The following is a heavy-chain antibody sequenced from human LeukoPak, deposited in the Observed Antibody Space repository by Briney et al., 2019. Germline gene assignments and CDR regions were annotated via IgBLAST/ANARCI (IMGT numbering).Heavy chain of an antibody. Sequence: PGWSLRLSCAASGFTVSSSYMSWVRQGPGKGLEWVSVIHSGGSTYYADSVKGRFTISRDNSTNTLYLHMNTLRAADTAVYYCARLGGSWYFDYWGQGPLVTVSS. CDR1: GFTVSSSY. D-gene: IGHD2-15*01. V-gene: IGHV3-53*01. CDR3: ARLGGSWYFDY. CDR2: IHSGGST. J-gene: IGHJ4*02.